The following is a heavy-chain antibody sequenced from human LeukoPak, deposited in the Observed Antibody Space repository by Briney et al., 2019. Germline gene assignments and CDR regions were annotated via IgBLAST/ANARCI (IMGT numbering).Heavy chain of an antibody. J-gene: IGHJ3*02. Sequence: RPGGSLRLSCAASGFTFSSHSMDWVRQAPGKGLEWLSYISSTTTTIYYADSVKGRFTISRDNAKNSLYLQMNSLRAEDTAVYYCAGTYSYSGSIYGAFDIWGQGTKVTVSS. CDR3: AGTYSYSGSIYGAFDI. CDR1: GFTFSSHS. D-gene: IGHD1-26*01. CDR2: ISSTTTTI. V-gene: IGHV3-48*04.